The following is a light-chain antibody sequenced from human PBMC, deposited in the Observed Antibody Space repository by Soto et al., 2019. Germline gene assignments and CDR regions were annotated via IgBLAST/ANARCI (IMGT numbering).Light chain of an antibody. CDR3: CSYAGSYTVS. CDR1: SGDIGGYNF. J-gene: IGLJ2*01. CDR2: DVS. Sequence: QSVLTQPRSVSGSPGQSVTISCTGTSGDIGGYNFVSWYQQHPDKAPKLMIYDVSKRPSGVPDRFSGSKSGNTASLTISGLQTEDEADYYSCSYAGSYTVSFGGGTKVTVL. V-gene: IGLV2-11*01.